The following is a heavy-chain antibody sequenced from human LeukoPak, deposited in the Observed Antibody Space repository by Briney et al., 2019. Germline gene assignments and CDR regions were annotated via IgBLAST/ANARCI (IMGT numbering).Heavy chain of an antibody. CDR1: GFTFSNYW. Sequence: QPGGSLRLSCVASGFTFSNYWMAWVRQAPWRGLEWVAHINQDGGERNYVDPVKGRFTISRDNAKNSVYLQMNSLRAEDTAVYYCARDGYLDYWGPGTLVTVSS. CDR2: INQDGGER. CDR3: ARDGYLDY. J-gene: IGHJ4*02. D-gene: IGHD5-18*01. V-gene: IGHV3-7*05.